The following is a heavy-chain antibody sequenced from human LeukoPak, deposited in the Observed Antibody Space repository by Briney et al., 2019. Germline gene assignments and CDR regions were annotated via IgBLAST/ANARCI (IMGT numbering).Heavy chain of an antibody. CDR2: IYYSGST. CDR3: ARIELGTFDY. D-gene: IGHD7-27*01. J-gene: IGHJ4*02. V-gene: IGHV4-31*11. Sequence: SETLSLTCAAYGGSFSGYYWSWIRQHPGKGLEWIGYIYYSGSTYYNPSLKSRVTISVDTSKNQFSLKLSSVTAADTAVYYCARIELGTFDYWGQGTLVTVSS. CDR1: GGSFSGYY.